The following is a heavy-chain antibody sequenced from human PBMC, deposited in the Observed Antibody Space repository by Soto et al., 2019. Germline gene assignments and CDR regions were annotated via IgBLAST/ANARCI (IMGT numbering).Heavy chain of an antibody. CDR3: AKLIRGGFKGPYYFDY. Sequence: GGSLRLSCAASGFTFSSYAMSWVRQAPGKGLEWVSAISGSGGSTYYADSVKGRFTISRDNSKNTLYLQMNSLRAEDTAVYYCAKLIRGGFKGPYYFDYWGQGTLVTVSS. J-gene: IGHJ4*02. D-gene: IGHD3-16*01. CDR1: GFTFSSYA. V-gene: IGHV3-23*01. CDR2: ISGSGGST.